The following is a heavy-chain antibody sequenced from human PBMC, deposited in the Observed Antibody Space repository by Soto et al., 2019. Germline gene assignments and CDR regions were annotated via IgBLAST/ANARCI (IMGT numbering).Heavy chain of an antibody. CDR2: IYYSGNT. CDR3: ASSDPYYFFDY. D-gene: IGHD2-21*01. V-gene: IGHV4-39*07. J-gene: IGHJ4*02. Sequence: SETLSLTCTVSGGSISSSSYYWGWIRQPPGKGLEWIGSIYYSGNTYYNPSLKSRLSISVDTSMNQFSLELTSVTAADTAVYYCASSDPYYFFDYWGLGTLVTVSS. CDR1: GGSISSSSYY.